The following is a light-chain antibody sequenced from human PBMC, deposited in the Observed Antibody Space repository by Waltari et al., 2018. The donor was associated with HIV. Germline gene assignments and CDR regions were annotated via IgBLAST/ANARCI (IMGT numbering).Light chain of an antibody. CDR1: SSTIGIDY. J-gene: IGLJ3*02. CDR2: DND. CDR3: GTWAGSLGIGV. V-gene: IGLV1-51*01. Sequence: QSVLTQPPSVSAAPGQKVTISCSTSSSTIGIDYVSWYQHLPGAAPKLLIYDNDKRPSGIPYRFSGSKSGTSATLDIAALQTGDEAVYYCGTWAGSLGIGVFGGGTKLTVL.